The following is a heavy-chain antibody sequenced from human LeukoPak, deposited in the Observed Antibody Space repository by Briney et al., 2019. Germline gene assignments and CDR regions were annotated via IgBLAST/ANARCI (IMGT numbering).Heavy chain of an antibody. CDR1: CASISSYY. J-gene: IGHJ6*02. V-gene: IGHV4-59*01. CDR2: IYYSGST. Sequence: SSQTLSLTCTVACASISSYYWSWLRRPPRKGLELLGYIYYSGSTSYNPSLKSRVTISVDTSKNQSSLKLSSVTAEDTAVYYCTRGAEDHYYYYGMDVWGQGTTVTVSS. CDR3: TRGAEDHYYYYGMDV.